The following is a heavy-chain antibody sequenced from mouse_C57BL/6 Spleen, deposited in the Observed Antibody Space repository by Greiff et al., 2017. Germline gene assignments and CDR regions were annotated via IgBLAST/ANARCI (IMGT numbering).Heavy chain of an antibody. D-gene: IGHD4-1*01. J-gene: IGHJ4*01. V-gene: IGHV1-15*01. CDR2: IDPETGGT. CDR1: GYTFTDYE. CDR3: TRITGDYYAMDD. Sequence: QVQLQQSGAELVRPGASVTLSCKASGYTFTDYEMHWVKQTPVHGLEWIGAIDPETGGTAYNQKFKGKAILTADKSSSTAYMELRSLTSEDSAVYYCTRITGDYYAMDDWGQGTSVTVSS.